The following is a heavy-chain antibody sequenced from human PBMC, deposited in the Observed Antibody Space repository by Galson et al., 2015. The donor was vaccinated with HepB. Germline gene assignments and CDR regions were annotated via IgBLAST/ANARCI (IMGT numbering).Heavy chain of an antibody. D-gene: IGHD2-15*01. J-gene: IGHJ6*03. CDR2: INPNSGGT. CDR3: ARGGGVVAAPVREYYYYYYYMDV. Sequence: SVKVSCKASGYTSTGYYMHWVRQAPGQGLEWMGRINPNSGGTNYAQKFQGRVTMTRDTSISTAYMELSRLRSDDTAVYYCARGGGVVAAPVREYYYYYYYMDVWGKGTTVTVSS. CDR1: GYTSTGYY. V-gene: IGHV1-2*06.